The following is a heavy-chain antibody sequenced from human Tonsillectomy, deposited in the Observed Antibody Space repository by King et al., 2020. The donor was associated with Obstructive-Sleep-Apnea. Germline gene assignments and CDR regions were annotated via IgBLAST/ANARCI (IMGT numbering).Heavy chain of an antibody. Sequence: VQLVQSGAEVKKPGASVKVSCKASGYTFTGYYMHWVRQAPGQGLEWMGWINPNSGGTNYAQKFQGWVTMTRDTSFSTAYMELSRLRSDDTAVYYCARASSLGAARPLYYYGMDVWGQGTTVTVSS. CDR3: ARASSLGAARPLYYYGMDV. D-gene: IGHD6-6*01. CDR2: INPNSGGT. V-gene: IGHV1-2*04. CDR1: GYTFTGYY. J-gene: IGHJ6*02.